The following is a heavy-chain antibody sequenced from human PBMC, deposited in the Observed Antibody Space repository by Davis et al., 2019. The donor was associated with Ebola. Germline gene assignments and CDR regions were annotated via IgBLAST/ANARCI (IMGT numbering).Heavy chain of an antibody. CDR3: ARDKIGSYSFDY. V-gene: IGHV3-72*01. J-gene: IGHJ4*02. CDR2: IGNKDNTHII. D-gene: IGHD1-26*01. CDR1: GFRSRDHH. Sequence: SLILPCAASGFRSRDHHMDWVRQAPGKGLEWVSRIGNKDNTHIIEYAASVKGRFTISRDDSKNSLYLQMDSLKTEDTAVYYCARDKIGSYSFDYWGQGTPVTVSS.